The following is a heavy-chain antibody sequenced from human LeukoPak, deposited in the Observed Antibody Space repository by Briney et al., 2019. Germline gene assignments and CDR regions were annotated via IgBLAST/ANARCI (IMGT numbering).Heavy chain of an antibody. CDR2: IYYSGST. CDR1: GGSISSSSYY. D-gene: IGHD7-27*01. V-gene: IGHV4-39*07. CDR3: ARSIESRLGNAFDI. Sequence: SETLSLTCTVSGGSISSSSYYWGWIRQPPGKGLEWIGSIYYSGSTYYNPSLKSRVTISVDTSKNQFSLKLSSVTAADTAVYYCARSIESRLGNAFDIWGQGTMVTVSS. J-gene: IGHJ3*02.